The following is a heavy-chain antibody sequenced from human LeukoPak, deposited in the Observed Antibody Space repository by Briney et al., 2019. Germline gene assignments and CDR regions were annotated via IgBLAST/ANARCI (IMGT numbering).Heavy chain of an antibody. J-gene: IGHJ4*02. CDR1: GFSFSDYT. D-gene: IGHD3/OR15-3a*01. Sequence: QPGGSLSLSCAAYGFSFSDYTIHWGRQAPGKGLEWVAVIAYDGGLKLYADSVRGRFIISRDNSRRTLYLQMNSLRPEDTAVYYCARDWTLGAPDYFDYWGQGTLLTVSS. CDR3: ARDWTLGAPDYFDY. CDR2: IAYDGGLK. V-gene: IGHV3-30*04.